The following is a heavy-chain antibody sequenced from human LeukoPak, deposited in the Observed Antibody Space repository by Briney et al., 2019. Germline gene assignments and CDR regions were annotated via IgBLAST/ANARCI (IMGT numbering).Heavy chain of an antibody. D-gene: IGHD4-23*01. V-gene: IGHV3-23*03. J-gene: IGHJ2*01. CDR3: ATRREVPLRWWSFDL. Sequence: GGSLRLSCAVSGFTFSSYAMSWVRQAPGKGLEWLSVIYRGGNTYYAASVKGRFTISRDNSKDTLYLQMNGLRDEDTAVYYCATRREVPLRWWSFDLWGRGTLVTVSS. CDR1: GFTFSSYA. CDR2: IYRGGNT.